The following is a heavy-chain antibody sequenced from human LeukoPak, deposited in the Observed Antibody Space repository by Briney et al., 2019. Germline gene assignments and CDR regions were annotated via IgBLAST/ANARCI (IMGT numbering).Heavy chain of an antibody. CDR3: AGGDYDYVWGSYPFDY. J-gene: IGHJ4*02. D-gene: IGHD3-16*02. CDR1: GGSFSSSSYC. Sequence: SETLSLTCTVSGGSFSSSSYCWGWIRQPPGEGLEWIGTVYYSGSTYYNPSLKSRVTILVDTSKNQFSLKLSSVTAADTAVYYCAGGDYDYVWGSYPFDYWGQGTLVTVSS. CDR2: VYYSGST. V-gene: IGHV4-39*07.